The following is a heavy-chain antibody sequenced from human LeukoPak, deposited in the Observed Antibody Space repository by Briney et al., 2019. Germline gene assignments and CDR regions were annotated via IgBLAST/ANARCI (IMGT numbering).Heavy chain of an antibody. Sequence: SETLSLTCTVSGGSISSSSYYWGWIRHPPGKGLEWIGSIYYSGSTYYNPSLKSRVTISVDTSKNQFSLKLSSVTAADTAVYYCARGIWGMLGYWGQGTLVTVSS. CDR3: ARGIWGMLGY. V-gene: IGHV4-39*07. CDR2: IYYSGST. CDR1: GGSISSSSYY. J-gene: IGHJ4*02. D-gene: IGHD2-8*01.